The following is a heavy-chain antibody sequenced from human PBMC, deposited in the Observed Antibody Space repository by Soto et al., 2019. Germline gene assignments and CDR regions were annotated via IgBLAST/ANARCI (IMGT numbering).Heavy chain of an antibody. D-gene: IGHD3-10*01. CDR2: IYHSGST. Sequence: QVQLQESGPGLVKPSGTLSLTCAVSGGSISSSFWWSWFRQPPGKGLERIGEIYHSGSTNCNACLKSRVAISVDKSKNEFSLNLNSVTAADTAVYFCARGTTFGSGRSSYFFDFLGQGTLVTASS. CDR1: GGSISSSFW. CDR3: ARGTTFGSGRSSYFFDF. J-gene: IGHJ4*02. V-gene: IGHV4-4*02.